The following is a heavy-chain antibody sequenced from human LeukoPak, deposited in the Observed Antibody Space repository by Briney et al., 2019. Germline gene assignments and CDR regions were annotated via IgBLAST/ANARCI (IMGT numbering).Heavy chain of an antibody. CDR1: GGSISSTIYY. Sequence: SETLSLTCTVSGGSISSTIYYWGWIRQPPGKGLEWIGSIYYSGSTYYNPSLKSRVTTSVDTSKNQFSLKLSSVTAADTAVYYCVEMATRWYFDYWGQGTLATVSS. D-gene: IGHD5-24*01. V-gene: IGHV4-39*01. CDR2: IYYSGST. CDR3: VEMATRWYFDY. J-gene: IGHJ4*02.